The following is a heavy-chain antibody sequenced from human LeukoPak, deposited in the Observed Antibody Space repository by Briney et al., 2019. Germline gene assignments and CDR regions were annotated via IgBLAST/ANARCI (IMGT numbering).Heavy chain of an antibody. J-gene: IGHJ4*02. CDR3: AKDHHIVATISIDY. D-gene: IGHD5-12*01. Sequence: PGRSLRLSCAASGFTFSSYAMHWVRQAPGKGLEWVSAISGSGGSTYYADSVKGRFTISRDNSKNTLYLQMNSLRAEDTAVYYCAKDHHIVATISIDYWGQGTLVTVSS. CDR1: GFTFSSYA. V-gene: IGHV3-23*01. CDR2: ISGSGGST.